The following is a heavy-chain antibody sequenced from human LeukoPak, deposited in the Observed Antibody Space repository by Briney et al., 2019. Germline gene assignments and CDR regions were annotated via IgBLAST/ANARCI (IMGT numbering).Heavy chain of an antibody. CDR1: GFTFTDAW. D-gene: IGHD6-19*01. J-gene: IGHJ4*02. Sequence: GGSLRLSCTASGFTFTDAWMSWVRQAPGKGLEWVGRIFSKAAGGTTDYAAAVKGRFTISRDDSKDTLYLQMNSLRTEDTAVYYCTTYRSFIGVAGRLDYWGQGTLITVSS. CDR2: IFSKAAGGTT. V-gene: IGHV3-15*01. CDR3: TTYRSFIGVAGRLDY.